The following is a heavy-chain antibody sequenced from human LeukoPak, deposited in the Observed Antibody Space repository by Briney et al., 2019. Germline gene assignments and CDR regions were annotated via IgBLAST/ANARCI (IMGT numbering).Heavy chain of an antibody. Sequence: HPGGSLRLSCAASGFTFSSYAMSWVRHAPGKGLEWVSAISGSGGSTYYADSVKGRFTNSRDNPKNTLYLQMNSLRAEDTAVYYCAKDRRGYSGYADYWGQGTLVTVSS. CDR3: AKDRRGYSGYADY. J-gene: IGHJ4*02. D-gene: IGHD5-12*01. CDR2: ISGSGGST. CDR1: GFTFSSYA. V-gene: IGHV3-23*01.